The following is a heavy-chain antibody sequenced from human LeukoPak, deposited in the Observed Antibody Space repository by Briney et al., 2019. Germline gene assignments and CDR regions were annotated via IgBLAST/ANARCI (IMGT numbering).Heavy chain of an antibody. CDR3: AKVGENVLRIYPHSYYFDS. CDR2: IYSGGTT. D-gene: IGHD2-15*01. CDR1: GFTVSRKY. V-gene: IGHV3-53*01. J-gene: IGHJ4*02. Sequence: GGSLRLSCAASGFTVSRKYTSWVRQAPGKGLEWVSVIYSGGTTYYAASVKGRFTSSRDNSKNILYLQMFSLRAEDAAVYYCAKVGENVLRIYPHSYYFDSWGQGTLVAVSS.